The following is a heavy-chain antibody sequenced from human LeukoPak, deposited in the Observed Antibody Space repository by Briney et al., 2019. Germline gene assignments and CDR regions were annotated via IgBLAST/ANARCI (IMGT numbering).Heavy chain of an antibody. CDR3: ARQGWYFDL. J-gene: IGHJ2*01. CDR1: GGSTSADY. CDR2: VYDRDTT. V-gene: IGHV4-59*08. Sequence: SETLSLICTVSGGSTSADYWTWIRQSPGKGLEWIGYVYDRDTTDYNPSLRSRVTISVDTSKNQVSLRLRSVTAADTAVYYCARQGWYFDLWGRGTLVTVSS.